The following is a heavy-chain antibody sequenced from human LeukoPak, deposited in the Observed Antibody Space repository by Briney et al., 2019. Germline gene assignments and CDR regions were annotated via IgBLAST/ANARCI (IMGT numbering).Heavy chain of an antibody. J-gene: IGHJ6*04. Sequence: GRSLRLSCAASGSTFSSYGMHWVRQAPGKGLEWVAVMWYDGSNKYYADSVKGRFTISRDNSKKTLNLQMNSLRAEDTAVYYCAREVADIVVVPAAVGAKAGYYYYGMDVWGKGTTVTVSS. CDR2: MWYDGSNK. V-gene: IGHV3-33*01. CDR1: GSTFSSYG. CDR3: AREVADIVVVPAAVGAKAGYYYYGMDV. D-gene: IGHD2-2*01.